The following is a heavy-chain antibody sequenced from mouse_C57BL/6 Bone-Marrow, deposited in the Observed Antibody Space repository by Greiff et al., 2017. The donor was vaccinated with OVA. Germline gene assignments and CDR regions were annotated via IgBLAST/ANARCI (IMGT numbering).Heavy chain of an antibody. Sequence: QVQLQQSGPELVKPGASVKISCKASGYTFTSYWMQWVKQRPGQGLEWIGEIDPSDSYTNYNQKFKGKATLTVDTSSSTAYMQLSSLTSEDSAVYYCARITTVPYWGQGTTLTVSS. J-gene: IGHJ2*01. CDR1: GYTFTSYW. V-gene: IGHV1-50*01. D-gene: IGHD1-1*01. CDR2: IDPSDSYT. CDR3: ARITTVPY.